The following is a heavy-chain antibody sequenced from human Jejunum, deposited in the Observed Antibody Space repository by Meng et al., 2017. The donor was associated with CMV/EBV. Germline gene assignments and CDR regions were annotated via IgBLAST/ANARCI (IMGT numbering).Heavy chain of an antibody. CDR3: VKDINSGFYFTY. CDR1: VFTFSNYW. CDR2: LTPAGAAP. J-gene: IGHJ4*02. D-gene: IGHD1-26*01. Sequence: ASVFTFSNYWLFWVRQAPGKVLEWVANLTPAGAAPRYVGSVSCRFTISRDNAKNSLYLQMNSLRVEDTAVYYCVKDINSGFYFTYWGQGTLVTVSS. V-gene: IGHV3-7*01.